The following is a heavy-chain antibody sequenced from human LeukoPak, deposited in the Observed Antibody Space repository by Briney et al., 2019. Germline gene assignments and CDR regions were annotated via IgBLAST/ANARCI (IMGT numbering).Heavy chain of an antibody. CDR3: ASSWGQQLYFQH. D-gene: IGHD6-13*01. CDR2: IYYSGST. CDR1: GGSISSSSYY. V-gene: IGHV4-39*01. Sequence: SETLSLTCTVSGGSISSSSYYWGWIRQPPGKWLGWSGSIYYSGSTYYNPSLKSRVTISVHTSKNQFSLKLSSVTAADTAVYHCASSWGQQLYFQHWGQGTLVTVSS. J-gene: IGHJ1*01.